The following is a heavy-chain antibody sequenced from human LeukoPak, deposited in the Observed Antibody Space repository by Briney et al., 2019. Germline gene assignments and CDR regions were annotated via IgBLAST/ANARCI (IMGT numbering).Heavy chain of an antibody. CDR2: ISADGRAT. CDR1: GFTFSSFA. V-gene: IGHV3-23*01. J-gene: IGHJ6*03. CDR3: AKTAAKNAYYYYYMDV. D-gene: IGHD6-13*01. Sequence: PGGSLRLSCAASGFTFSSFALSWVRQAPGKGLEWVSSISADGRATNYADSPNGRFTISRDNSKNMLYLQMSSLRADDTAVYSCAKTAAKNAYYYYYMDVWGRGTTVTVSS.